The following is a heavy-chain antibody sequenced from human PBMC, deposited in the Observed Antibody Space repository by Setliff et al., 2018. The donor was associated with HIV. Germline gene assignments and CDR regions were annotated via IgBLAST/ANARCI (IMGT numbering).Heavy chain of an antibody. D-gene: IGHD3-3*01. V-gene: IGHV3-21*01. Sequence: GGSLRLSCAAYGFTFSSYSMNWVRQAPGKGLEWVASISTSSSNIYYADSVKGRLTISRDNAKNSLYLQMNILTAEDTAVYYCASDVSWRVRTYIDYWGQGALVTVSS. CDR3: ASDVSWRVRTYIDY. J-gene: IGHJ4*02. CDR1: GFTFSSYS. CDR2: ISTSSSNI.